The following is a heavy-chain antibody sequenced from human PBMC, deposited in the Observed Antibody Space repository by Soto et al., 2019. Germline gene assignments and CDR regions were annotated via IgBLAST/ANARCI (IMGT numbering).Heavy chain of an antibody. J-gene: IGHJ5*02. D-gene: IGHD2-15*01. CDR1: GGSISSSNFY. CDR3: ARRQSWYCSGGSCYDWFDP. V-gene: IGHV4-39*01. Sequence: SETLSLTCAVSGGSISSSNFYCGWIRQPPGKGLEWIGSIYYSGSTFYNPSLESRVTISVDTSKNQFSLKLSSVTAADTAVYYCARRQSWYCSGGSCYDWFDPWGQGTLVTVSS. CDR2: IYYSGST.